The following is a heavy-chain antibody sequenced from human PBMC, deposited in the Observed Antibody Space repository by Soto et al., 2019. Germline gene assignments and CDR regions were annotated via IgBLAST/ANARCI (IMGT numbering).Heavy chain of an antibody. CDR3: TRAPSTSRGSYYYGMEV. Sequence: GGSLRLSCAASGFAFSGYSVNWVRQAPGKGLEWLSSISSSGSFIYYADSVKGRFTISRDNARNSLSLQMNSLRGEDTAVYYCTRAPSTSRGSYYYGMEVWGKGNTVNVSS. D-gene: IGHD1-26*01. V-gene: IGHV3-21*01. J-gene: IGHJ6*04. CDR1: GFAFSGYS. CDR2: ISSSGSFI.